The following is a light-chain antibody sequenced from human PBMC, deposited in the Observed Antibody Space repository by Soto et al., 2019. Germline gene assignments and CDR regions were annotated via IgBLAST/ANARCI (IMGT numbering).Light chain of an antibody. CDR2: AAS. CDR3: QQSYSTPVT. Sequence: DIQMTQSPSSLSASVGDRVTITCRASQSISSYLNWYQQKPGKAPKLLIYAASSLQSGVPSRFSGSGSGTDFTLTISSLQPEDFATYYCQQSYSTPVTFGPATKVDI. J-gene: IGKJ3*01. CDR1: QSISSY. V-gene: IGKV1-39*01.